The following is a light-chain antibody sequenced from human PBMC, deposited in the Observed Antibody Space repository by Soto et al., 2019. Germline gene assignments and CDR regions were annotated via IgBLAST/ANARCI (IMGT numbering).Light chain of an antibody. CDR1: SSNIGSNY. Sequence: QSVLTQPPSASGTPGQRVTISRSGTSSNIGSNYVYWYQQLPGTVPQLLIYRNNERPSWGPDRFSGSKSGTSASRAISGLGSEDEADYYCAAWDDSLSGVVFGGGSKLTVL. CDR2: RNN. J-gene: IGLJ2*01. CDR3: AAWDDSLSGVV. V-gene: IGLV1-47*01.